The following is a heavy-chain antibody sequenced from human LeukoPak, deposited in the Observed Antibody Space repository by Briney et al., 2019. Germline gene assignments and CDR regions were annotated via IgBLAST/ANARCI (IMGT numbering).Heavy chain of an antibody. CDR2: ISYDGSNK. Sequence: PGGSLRLSCAASGFTFSSYAMHWVRQAPGKGLEWVAVISYDGSNKYYADSVKGRFTISRDNAKNSLYLQMNSLRAEDTAVYYCASPGGSYDYWGQGTLVTVSS. CDR3: ASPGGSYDY. V-gene: IGHV3-30*04. J-gene: IGHJ4*02. D-gene: IGHD2-15*01. CDR1: GFTFSSYA.